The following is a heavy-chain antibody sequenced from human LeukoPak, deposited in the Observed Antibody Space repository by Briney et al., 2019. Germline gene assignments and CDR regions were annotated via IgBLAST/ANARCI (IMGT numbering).Heavy chain of an antibody. Sequence: GGTLRLSCAASGFTFSSHGMSWVRQAPGKGLEWVSAISGSGSSTYYADSVKGRFTISRDNAKNSLYLQMNSLRAEDTAVYYCAELGITMIGGVWGKGTTVTISS. CDR2: ISGSGSST. V-gene: IGHV3-23*01. CDR1: GFTFSSHG. D-gene: IGHD3-10*02. J-gene: IGHJ6*04. CDR3: AELGITMIGGV.